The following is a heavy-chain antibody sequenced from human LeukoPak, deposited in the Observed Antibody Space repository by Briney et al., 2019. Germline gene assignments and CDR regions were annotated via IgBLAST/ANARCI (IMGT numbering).Heavy chain of an antibody. J-gene: IGHJ3*02. CDR1: GFTLSSYS. CDR2: ISSSSSYI. V-gene: IGHV3-21*01. CDR3: ARYGYCSSTSCYAFDI. D-gene: IGHD2-2*01. Sequence: GGSLRLSCAASGFTLSSYSMNWVRQAPGKGLEWVSSISSSSSYIYYADSVKGRFTISRDNAKNSLYLQMNSLRAEDTAVYYCARYGYCSSTSCYAFDIWGQGTMVTVSS.